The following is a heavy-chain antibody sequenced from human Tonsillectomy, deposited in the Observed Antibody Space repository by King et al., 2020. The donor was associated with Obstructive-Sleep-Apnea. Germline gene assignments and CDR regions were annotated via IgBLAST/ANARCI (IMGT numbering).Heavy chain of an antibody. D-gene: IGHD5-12*01. CDR1: GFSFSDYA. V-gene: IGHV3-30-3*01. Sequence: VQLVESGGGVVQPGRSLRLSCAASGFSFSDYAMHWVRQAPGKGLEWVGVISYDGINKYYADSVQGRFTISRDNSVNMLYLQMDSLRTEDTAVYFFARDYWEKVATSLHYWGQGILVTVSS. J-gene: IGHJ4*02. CDR2: ISYDGINK. CDR3: ARDYWEKVATSLHY.